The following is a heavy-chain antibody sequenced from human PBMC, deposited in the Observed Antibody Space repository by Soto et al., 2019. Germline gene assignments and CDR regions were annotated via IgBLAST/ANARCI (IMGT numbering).Heavy chain of an antibody. V-gene: IGHV3-23*01. D-gene: IGHD4-17*01. CDR1: GFTFSKYA. CDR3: TKRGAAGGDYPYY. J-gene: IGHJ4*02. CDR2: VSGSGDST. Sequence: EVQLLESGGGLAQPGGSLRLSCAASGFTFSKYAMTWVRQAPGKGLECVSGVSGSGDSTHYADSVKGRFTISRDNSRNPLYRKIKSRRAEDTALYYWTKRGAAGGDYPYYWGQGPLVTVSS.